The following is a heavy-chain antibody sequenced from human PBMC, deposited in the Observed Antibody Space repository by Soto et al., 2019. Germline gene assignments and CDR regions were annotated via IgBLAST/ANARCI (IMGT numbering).Heavy chain of an antibody. CDR2: INWNSAVI. Sequence: GGSLRLSCVVSVFAFDDYAMHWVRQAPGGGLEWVSGINWNSAVIGYADSVKGRFTISRDNAKNALYLQMTSLRSEDTALYYCARDPYVTAIGRADHSGRGTLVTVSS. CDR1: VFAFDDYA. D-gene: IGHD2-8*01. J-gene: IGHJ4*02. V-gene: IGHV3-9*01. CDR3: ARDPYVTAIGRADH.